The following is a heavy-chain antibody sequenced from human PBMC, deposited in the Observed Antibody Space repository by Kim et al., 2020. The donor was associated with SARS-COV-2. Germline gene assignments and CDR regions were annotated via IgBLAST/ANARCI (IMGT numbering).Heavy chain of an antibody. CDR2: INHSGST. Sequence: SETLSLTCAVYGGSFSGYYWSWIRQPPGKGLEWIGEINHSGSTNYNPSLKSRVTISVDTSKNQFSLKLSSVSAADTAVYYCARGQSSTMTLWFGESGFDPWGQGTLVTVSS. D-gene: IGHD3-10*01. CDR1: GGSFSGYY. V-gene: IGHV4-34*01. CDR3: ARGQSSTMTLWFGESGFDP. J-gene: IGHJ5*02.